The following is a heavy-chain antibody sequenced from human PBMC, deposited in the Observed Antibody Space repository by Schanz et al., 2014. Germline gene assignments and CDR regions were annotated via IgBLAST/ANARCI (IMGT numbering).Heavy chain of an antibody. V-gene: IGHV1-18*04. D-gene: IGHD3-10*01. CDR2: ISTYNGHT. CDR3: ARALFGSGHGDV. Sequence: QVRLVQSGAEAREPGASVKVSCKATGYMFDTYGFAWVRQAPGQGLEWMGWISTYNGHTRYGQKFQDRLSLTTDTDTATAHVELRSLRTDDTAVYYCARALFGSGHGDVWGQGTTVTVSS. J-gene: IGHJ6*02. CDR1: GYMFDTYG.